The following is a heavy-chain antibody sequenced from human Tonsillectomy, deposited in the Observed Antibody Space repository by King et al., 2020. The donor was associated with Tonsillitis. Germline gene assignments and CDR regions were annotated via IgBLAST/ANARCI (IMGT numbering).Heavy chain of an antibody. CDR2: IYYSGST. V-gene: IGHV4-31*03. Sequence: QLQESGPGLVKPSQTLSLTCTVSGGSISRGGYYWSWIRQHPGKGLEWIGYIYYSGSTYYNPSLKSRVTISVDTSKNQFSLKLSSVTAADTAVYYCARDRPIFGGWYFDLWGRGTLVTVSS. J-gene: IGHJ2*01. CDR3: ARDRPIFGGWYFDL. CDR1: GGSISRGGYY. D-gene: IGHD3-10*01.